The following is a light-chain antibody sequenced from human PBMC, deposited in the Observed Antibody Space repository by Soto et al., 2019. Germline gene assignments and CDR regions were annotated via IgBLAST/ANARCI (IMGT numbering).Light chain of an antibody. J-gene: IGKJ4*01. CDR1: HSISAY. CDR3: QQSYNTPRT. CDR2: AAS. V-gene: IGKV1-39*01. Sequence: DIQMTQSPSSLSASVGDRVTITCRASHSISAYLNWYQQKPGKAPNLLIYAASSLQSGVPSRFSASGSGTDFTLTITNLQPEDLATYYCQQSYNTPRTFGGGTKVEIK.